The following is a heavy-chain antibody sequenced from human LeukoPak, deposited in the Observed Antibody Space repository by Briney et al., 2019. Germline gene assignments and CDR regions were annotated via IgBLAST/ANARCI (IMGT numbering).Heavy chain of an antibody. Sequence: GGSLRLSCAASGFTFSSYWMHWVRQAPGKGLVWVSRINSDGSSTSYADSVKGRFTISRDNVKNTLYLQMNSLRAEDTAVYYCAREGITGTTVYYFDYWGQGTLVTVSS. V-gene: IGHV3-74*01. J-gene: IGHJ4*02. D-gene: IGHD1-7*01. CDR2: INSDGSST. CDR3: AREGITGTTVYYFDY. CDR1: GFTFSSYW.